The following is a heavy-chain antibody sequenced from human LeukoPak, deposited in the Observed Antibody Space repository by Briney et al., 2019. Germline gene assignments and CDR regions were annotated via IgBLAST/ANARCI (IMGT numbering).Heavy chain of an antibody. J-gene: IGHJ4*02. CDR2: IYYSGST. CDR1: GGSISSGGYS. V-gene: IGHV4-30-4*07. D-gene: IGHD4-17*01. CDR3: ARAGYGDSDFDY. Sequence: SQTLSLTCAVSGGSISSGGYSWSWIRQPPGKGLEWIGYIYYSGSTYYNPSLKSRVTISVDTSKNQFSLKLSSVTAADTAVYYCARAGYGDSDFDYWGQGTLVTVSS.